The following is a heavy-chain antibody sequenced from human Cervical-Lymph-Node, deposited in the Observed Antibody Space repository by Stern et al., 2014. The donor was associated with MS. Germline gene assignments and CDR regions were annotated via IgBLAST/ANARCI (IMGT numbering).Heavy chain of an antibody. CDR2: ISGSGGST. V-gene: IGHV3-23*04. J-gene: IGHJ4*02. Sequence: EVQLVESGGGLVQPGGSLRLSCAASGFTFSSYAMSWVRQAPGKGLEWVSAISGSGGSTYYADSVKGRFTISRDNSKNTLYLQMNSLRAEDTAVYYCAKGIQYHYDFWYYFDYWGQGTLVTVSS. CDR1: GFTFSSYA. CDR3: AKGIQYHYDFWYYFDY. D-gene: IGHD3-3*01.